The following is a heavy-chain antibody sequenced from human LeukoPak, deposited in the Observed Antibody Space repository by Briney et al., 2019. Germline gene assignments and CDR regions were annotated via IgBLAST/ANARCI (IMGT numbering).Heavy chain of an antibody. CDR3: ARMALDSSGYYYYYYMDV. CDR2: IDWDDDK. Sequence: ESGPTLVNPTQTLTLTCTFSGFSLSTSGMRVSWIRQPPGKALEWLARIDWDDDKFYSTSLKTRLTISKDTSKNQVVLTMTNMDPVDTATYYCARMALDSSGYYYYYYMDVWGQGTTVTVSS. D-gene: IGHD3-22*01. J-gene: IGHJ6*03. V-gene: IGHV2-70*04. CDR1: GFSLSTSGMR.